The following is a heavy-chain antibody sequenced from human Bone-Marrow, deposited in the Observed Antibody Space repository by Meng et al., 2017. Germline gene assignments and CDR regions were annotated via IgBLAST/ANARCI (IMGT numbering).Heavy chain of an antibody. J-gene: IGHJ4*02. CDR2: ISYDGSNK. CDR3: ARGDRGWTAPFDY. V-gene: IGHV3-30*01. CDR1: GFTFSSYA. Sequence: QVQMVEFGGCVVQPGRPLRLYCAASGFTFSSYAMHWVRQAPGKGLEWVAVISYDGSNKYYADSVKGRFTISRDNSKNTLYLQMNSLRAEDTAVYYCARGDRGWTAPFDYWGQGTLVTVSS. D-gene: IGHD6-19*01.